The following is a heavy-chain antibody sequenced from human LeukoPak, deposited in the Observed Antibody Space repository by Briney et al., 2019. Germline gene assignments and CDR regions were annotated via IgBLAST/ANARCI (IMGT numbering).Heavy chain of an antibody. CDR3: ARMLSPRDYYGMDV. J-gene: IGHJ6*02. CDR1: GGTFSSYA. Sequence: ASVKVSCKASGGTFSSYAISWVRQAPGQGLEWMGRIIPILGIANYAQKFQGRVTITADKSTSTAYMELSSLRSEDTAVYYCARMLSPRDYYGMDVWGQGTTVTVSS. V-gene: IGHV1-69*04. CDR2: IIPILGIA. D-gene: IGHD3-16*02.